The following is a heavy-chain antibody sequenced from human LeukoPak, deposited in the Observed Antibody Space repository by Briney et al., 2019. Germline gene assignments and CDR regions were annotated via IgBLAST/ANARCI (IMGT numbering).Heavy chain of an antibody. J-gene: IGHJ4*02. V-gene: IGHV4-4*07. D-gene: IGHD1-26*01. CDR1: SGSISSYH. Sequence: SETLSLTCTVSSGSISSYHWGWVRQPPGKGLEWIGRIYTTGTTHYNPSLKSRLTMSVDTSTNQFSLNLTSVTAADTAVYYCGRQGYTGSHYFIDFWSQGTLVAIS. CDR2: IYTTGTT. CDR3: GRQGYTGSHYFIDF.